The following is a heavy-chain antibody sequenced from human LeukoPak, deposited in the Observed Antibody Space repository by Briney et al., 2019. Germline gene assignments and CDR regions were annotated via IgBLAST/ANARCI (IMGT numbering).Heavy chain of an antibody. CDR3: AGIRDIDY. Sequence: PSETLSLTCAVSGGSISSSNWWSWVSQPPGEGLEWSGEIYHSGSTNYNPSLESRVTISVDKSKNQFSLKLSSVTAADMFFHSCAGIRDIDYWGQGTLVTVSS. CDR2: IYHSGST. V-gene: IGHV4-4*02. CDR1: GGSISSSNW. J-gene: IGHJ4*02. D-gene: IGHD2-21*01.